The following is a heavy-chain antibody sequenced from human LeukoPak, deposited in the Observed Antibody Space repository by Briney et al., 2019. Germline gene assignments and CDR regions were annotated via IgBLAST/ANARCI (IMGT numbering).Heavy chain of an antibody. Sequence: SETLSLTCTVSGDSISPYYWSWIRQSPGKGLEWIGNIYHSGSTNFSPSLKRRVTMSVDKSKNQISLNLNSVTAADTAVYFCAREGYPYGSSRAFAFWGQGTLVTASS. V-gene: IGHV4-59*01. CDR1: GDSISPYY. CDR3: AREGYPYGSSRAFAF. D-gene: IGHD4-17*01. J-gene: IGHJ3*01. CDR2: IYHSGST.